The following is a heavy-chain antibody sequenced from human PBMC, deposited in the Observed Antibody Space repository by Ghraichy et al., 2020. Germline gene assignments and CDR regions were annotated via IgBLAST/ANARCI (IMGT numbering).Heavy chain of an antibody. Sequence: GGSLRLSCVASGFTFRTYWMHWVRHAPGKGLEWVSRINADGYSATYADSVKGRFIISRDNAQSTLYLQMNRLRAEDTAVYYWARDLDYDFWRGYSWGQGILVTVSS. D-gene: IGHD3-3*01. J-gene: IGHJ4*02. V-gene: IGHV3-74*01. CDR3: ARDLDYDFWRGYS. CDR1: GFTFRTYW. CDR2: INADGYSA.